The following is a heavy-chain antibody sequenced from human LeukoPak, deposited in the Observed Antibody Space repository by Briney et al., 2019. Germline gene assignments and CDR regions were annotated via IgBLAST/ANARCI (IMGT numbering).Heavy chain of an antibody. CDR1: GYSFTSYW. V-gene: IGHV5-51*01. D-gene: IGHD5-24*01. CDR3: ARQGGRWPQFYHAMDV. Sequence: GESLKISCKGSGYSFTSYWIAWVRQMPEKGLEWMGIIYPGDSETRYNPSFQGQITISADKSAGAAYLQWTTLKAADTAVYYCARQGGRWPQFYHAMDVWGQGTTVSVSS. CDR2: IYPGDSET. J-gene: IGHJ6*02.